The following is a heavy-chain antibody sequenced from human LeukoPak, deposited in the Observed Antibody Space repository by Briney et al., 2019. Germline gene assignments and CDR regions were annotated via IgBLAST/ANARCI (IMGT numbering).Heavy chain of an antibody. Sequence: RGSLRLSCAPSGFLVTSHSMNWVRQAPGKGLEWVSTVYTVGRTFYADSVRGRMTVSRDISRNTLYLHMDSLRVEDTAVYYCARDLRVDETTRGLDYWGRGALVTVSS. CDR1: GFLVTSHS. D-gene: IGHD1-7*01. CDR3: ARDLRVDETTRGLDY. CDR2: VYTVGRT. V-gene: IGHV3-66*01. J-gene: IGHJ4*02.